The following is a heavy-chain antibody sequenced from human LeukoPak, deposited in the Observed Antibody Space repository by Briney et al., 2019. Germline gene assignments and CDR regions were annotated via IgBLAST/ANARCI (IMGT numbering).Heavy chain of an antibody. Sequence: PGRSLRLSCAASGFTFSSYGMHWVRQAPGKGLEWVAVISYDGSNKYYADSVKGRFTISRDNSKNTLYLQMNSLRVEDMAVYYCAKGSRAAGYYFDYWGQGTLVTVSS. CDR1: GFTFSSYG. V-gene: IGHV3-30*18. CDR2: ISYDGSNK. D-gene: IGHD6-25*01. J-gene: IGHJ4*02. CDR3: AKGSRAAGYYFDY.